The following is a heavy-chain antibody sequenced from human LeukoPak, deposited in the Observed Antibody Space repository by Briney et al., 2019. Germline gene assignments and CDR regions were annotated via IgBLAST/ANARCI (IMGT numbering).Heavy chain of an antibody. CDR2: IKQDGSEK. V-gene: IGHV3-7*01. D-gene: IGHD5-18*01. Sequence: GGSLRLSCAASGFTFSSYWMSWLRQAPGKGLEWVANIKQDGSEKYYVDSVKGRFTISRDNAKNSLYLQMNSLRAEDTAVYYCARDKGGYSYVQLREDAFDIWGQGTMVTVSS. J-gene: IGHJ3*02. CDR1: GFTFSSYW. CDR3: ARDKGGYSYVQLREDAFDI.